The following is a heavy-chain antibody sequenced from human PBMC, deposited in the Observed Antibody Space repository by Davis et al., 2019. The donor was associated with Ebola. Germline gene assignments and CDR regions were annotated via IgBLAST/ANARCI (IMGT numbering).Heavy chain of an antibody. J-gene: IGHJ4*02. CDR2: ISSYNSYI. CDR3: ARVGGNKIGGVIGY. CDR1: GFTFSSYT. Sequence: PGGSLRLSCAASGFTFSSYTMTWVRQAPGKGLEWVSSISSYNSYIYYADSVKGRFTISRDNAKKSLYLQMSNLRAEDTAVYYCARVGGNKIGGVIGYWGQGTLVTVSS. D-gene: IGHD3-16*01. V-gene: IGHV3-21*01.